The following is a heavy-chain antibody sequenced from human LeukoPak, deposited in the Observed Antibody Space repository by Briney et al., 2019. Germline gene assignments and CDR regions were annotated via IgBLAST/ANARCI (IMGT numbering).Heavy chain of an antibody. V-gene: IGHV1-3*01. CDR2: INAGNGNT. CDR3: ARGQLWFGEFHFDY. Sequence: ASVKVSCKASGYTFTSYPMHWVRQAPGQRPEWMGWINAGNGNTQYSQKFQGRVTITRDTSASTAYMELSSLRSEDTAVYYCARGQLWFGEFHFDYWGQGTLVTVSS. D-gene: IGHD3-10*01. J-gene: IGHJ4*02. CDR1: GYTFTSYP.